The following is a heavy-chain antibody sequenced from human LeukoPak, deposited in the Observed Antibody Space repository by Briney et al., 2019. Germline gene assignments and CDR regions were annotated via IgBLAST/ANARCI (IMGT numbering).Heavy chain of an antibody. CDR3: VKLWLGDYYFDY. D-gene: IGHD6-19*01. J-gene: IGHJ4*02. Sequence: GGSLRLSCAASEFDFSSHAMTWVRQAPGKGLEWVSAISISGSKTYYADSVKGRFTISRDNSKNTLYLQMSSLRAEDTAVYYCVKLWLGDYYFDYWGQGTLVTVSS. CDR1: EFDFSSHA. V-gene: IGHV3-23*01. CDR2: ISISGSKT.